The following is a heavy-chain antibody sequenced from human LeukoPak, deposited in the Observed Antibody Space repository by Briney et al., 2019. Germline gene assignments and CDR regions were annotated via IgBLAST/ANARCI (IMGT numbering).Heavy chain of an antibody. V-gene: IGHV3-48*03. CDR1: GFTFSSYE. D-gene: IGHD3-10*01. J-gene: IGHJ4*02. CDR3: ARDSSVRGVMRY. CDR2: ISSSGSTI. Sequence: PGGSLRLSCAASGFTFSSYEMNWVRQAPGKGLEWVSYISSSGSTIYYADSVKGRFTISRDNAKNPLYLQMNSLRAEDTAVYYCARDSSVRGVMRYWGQGTLVTVSS.